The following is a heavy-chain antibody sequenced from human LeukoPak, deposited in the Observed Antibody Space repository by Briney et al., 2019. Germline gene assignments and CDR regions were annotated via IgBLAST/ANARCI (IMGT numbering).Heavy chain of an antibody. V-gene: IGHV4-39*01. D-gene: IGHD3-22*01. CDR1: GGSISSSSYY. CDR2: IYYSGST. J-gene: IGHJ4*02. Sequence: SETLSLTCTVSGGSISSSSYYWGWIRQPPGKGLEWIGSIYYSGSTYYSPSLKSRVTISADTSNNQFSLNLSSVTASDTAVYYCARQKILDDNYDSSGYYVDQWGQGSLVTVSS. CDR3: ARQKILDDNYDSSGYYVDQ.